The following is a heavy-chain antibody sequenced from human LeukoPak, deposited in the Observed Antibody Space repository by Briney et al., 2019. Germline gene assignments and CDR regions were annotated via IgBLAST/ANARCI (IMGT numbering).Heavy chain of an antibody. CDR2: INYSGNT. J-gene: IGHJ4*02. CDR3: ASPSISSSTYDY. CDR1: GGSISSHY. V-gene: IGHV4-59*05. Sequence: SETLSLTCTVSGGSISSHYWSWIRQPPGKGLEWIGSINYSGNTYYNPSLKSRVTISVDTSKNQFSLRLSSVTAADTAVYYCASPSISSSTYDYWGQGTLVTVSS. D-gene: IGHD6-6*01.